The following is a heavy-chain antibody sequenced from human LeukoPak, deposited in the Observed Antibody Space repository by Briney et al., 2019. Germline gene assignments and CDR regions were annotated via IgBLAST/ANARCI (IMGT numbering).Heavy chain of an antibody. V-gene: IGHV4-38-2*02. J-gene: IGHJ4*02. D-gene: IGHD6-25*01. CDR2: IYHSGTT. CDR3: ARETGGGPYSGPDY. Sequence: SETLSLTCAVSGYSISSGYYWGWIRQSPGKGLEWIGSIYHSGTTYYNPSLKSRVTVSVDRSRNQFSLNLTSVTAADTAVFYWARETGGGPYSGPDYWGQGPLVTVSS. CDR1: GYSISSGYY.